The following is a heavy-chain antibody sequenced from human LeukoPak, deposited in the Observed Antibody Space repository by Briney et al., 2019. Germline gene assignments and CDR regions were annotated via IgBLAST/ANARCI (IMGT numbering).Heavy chain of an antibody. Sequence: SETLSLTCTVSGGSISSSSYYWGWVRQPPGKGLEWIGSIYYSGSTYYNPSLKSQVTISVDTSKNQFSLKLSSVTAADTAVYYCARHISSSWSFYYFDYWGQGTLVTVSS. CDR2: IYYSGST. V-gene: IGHV4-39*01. CDR1: GGSISSSSYY. CDR3: ARHISSSWSFYYFDY. D-gene: IGHD6-13*01. J-gene: IGHJ4*02.